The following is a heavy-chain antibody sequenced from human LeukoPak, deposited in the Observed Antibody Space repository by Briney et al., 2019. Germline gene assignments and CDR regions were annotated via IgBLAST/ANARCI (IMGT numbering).Heavy chain of an antibody. CDR2: IYYSGST. CDR1: GGSISSYY. Sequence: SETLSLTCTVSGGSISSYYWSWIRQPPGKGLEWIAYIYYSGSTNYNPSLKSRVTISVDTSKNQFSLKLSSVTAADTAVYYCARQLGYSYGSDYWGQGTLVTVSS. D-gene: IGHD5-18*01. CDR3: ARQLGYSYGSDY. V-gene: IGHV4-59*08. J-gene: IGHJ4*02.